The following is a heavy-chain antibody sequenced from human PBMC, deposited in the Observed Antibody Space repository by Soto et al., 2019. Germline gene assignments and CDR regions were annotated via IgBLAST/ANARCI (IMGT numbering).Heavy chain of an antibody. CDR2: IYYSGST. V-gene: IGHV4-39*01. D-gene: IGHD2-15*01. CDR3: ARLQGCSGGSCYPRGYYYYGMDV. CDR1: GGSISSSSYY. Sequence: PSETRSLTCTVSGGSISSSSYYWGWIRQPPGKGLEWIGSIYYSGSTYYNPSLKSRVTISVDTSKNQFSLKLSSVTAADTAVYYCARLQGCSGGSCYPRGYYYYGMDVWGQGTTVTVSS. J-gene: IGHJ6*02.